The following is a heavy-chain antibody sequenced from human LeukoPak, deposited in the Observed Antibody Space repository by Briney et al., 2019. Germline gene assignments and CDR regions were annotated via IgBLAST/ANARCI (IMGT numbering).Heavy chain of an antibody. CDR1: GGSFGGYY. Sequence: SETLSLTCAVYGGSFGGYYWSWIRQPPGKGLEWIGEINHSGSTNYNPSLKSRVTISVDTSKNQFSLKLSSVTAADTAVYYCAIDSGYDNFDYWGQGTPVTVSS. CDR3: AIDSGYDNFDY. V-gene: IGHV4-34*01. J-gene: IGHJ4*02. D-gene: IGHD5-12*01. CDR2: INHSGST.